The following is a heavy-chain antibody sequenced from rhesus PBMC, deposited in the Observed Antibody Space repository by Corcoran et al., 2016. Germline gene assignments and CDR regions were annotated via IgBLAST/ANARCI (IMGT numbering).Heavy chain of an antibody. D-gene: IGHD3-34*01. J-gene: IGHJ4*01. V-gene: IGHV4-99*01. CDR3: ARPGGGNHLDF. CDR1: GYSISSGYY. CDR2: ISGSSGST. Sequence: QVQLQESGPGLVKPSETRSLTCAVSGYSISSGYYWGWIRQPPGKGLEYIGYISGSSGSTYYNPSLKSRVTISKDTSKNQFSLKVSSVTAADTAVYYCARPGGGNHLDFWGQGVLVTVSS.